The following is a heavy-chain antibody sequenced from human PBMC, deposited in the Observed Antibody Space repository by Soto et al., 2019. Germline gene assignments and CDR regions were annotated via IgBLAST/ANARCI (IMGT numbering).Heavy chain of an antibody. D-gene: IGHD2-8*02. CDR3: ASWILGTGTGWFDP. Sequence: QLQLVQSRAEVKKPGSSVKVSCKASGGTFSSYAISWVRQAPGQGLEWMGGIIPIFGTANYAQKFQGRVTITADESTSTAYMELSSLRSEDTAVYYCASWILGTGTGWFDPWGQGTLVTVSS. J-gene: IGHJ5*02. V-gene: IGHV1-69*01. CDR2: IIPIFGTA. CDR1: GGTFSSYA.